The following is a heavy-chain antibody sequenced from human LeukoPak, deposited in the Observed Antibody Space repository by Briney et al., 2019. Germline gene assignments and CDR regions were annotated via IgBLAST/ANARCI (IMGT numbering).Heavy chain of an antibody. V-gene: IGHV3-30*02. D-gene: IGHD4-17*01. J-gene: IGHJ4*02. CDR1: GFTFSNYW. CDR3: TRGSYGDYEY. Sequence: PGGSLRLSCAASGFTFSNYWMSWVRQAPGKGLEWVAFIRYDGSNKYYADSVKGRFTISRDNSKNTLYLQMNSLRAEDTAVYYCTRGSYGDYEYWGQGTLVTVSS. CDR2: IRYDGSNK.